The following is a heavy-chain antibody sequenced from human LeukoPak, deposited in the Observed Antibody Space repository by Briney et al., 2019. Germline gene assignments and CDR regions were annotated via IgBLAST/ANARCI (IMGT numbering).Heavy chain of an antibody. J-gene: IGHJ3*02. D-gene: IGHD6-19*01. Sequence: PGGSLRLSCAASGFTFSDYYMSWIRQAPGKGLEWVSYISSSGSTIYYADSVKGRFTISRDNAKNSLYLQMNSLKTEDTAVYYCTTDGSSGWYEGTGAFDIWGQGTMVTVSS. CDR2: ISSSGSTI. V-gene: IGHV3-11*01. CDR1: GFTFSDYY. CDR3: TTDGSSGWYEGTGAFDI.